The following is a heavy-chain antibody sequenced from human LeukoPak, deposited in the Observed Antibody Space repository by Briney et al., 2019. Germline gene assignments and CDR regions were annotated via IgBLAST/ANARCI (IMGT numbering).Heavy chain of an antibody. D-gene: IGHD3-3*01. Sequence: SETLSLTCAVSGGSISSSSYYWGWIRQPPGKGLEWIGSIYYSGSTYYNPSLKSLVTISVDTSKNQFSLKLSSVTAADTAVYYCARSLRVVIIFDYWGQGTLVTVSS. V-gene: IGHV4-39*01. CDR2: IYYSGST. CDR3: ARSLRVVIIFDY. CDR1: GGSISSSSYY. J-gene: IGHJ4*02.